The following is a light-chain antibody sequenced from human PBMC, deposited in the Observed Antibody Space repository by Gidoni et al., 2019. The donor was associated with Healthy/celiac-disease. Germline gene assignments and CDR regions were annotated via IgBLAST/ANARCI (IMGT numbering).Light chain of an antibody. J-gene: IGKJ4*01. CDR1: QSVSSSY. Sequence: EIVVTQAPGTLSLSPGERATLSCRARQSVSSSYLAWYQQKPGQAPRLLIYGASSRATGIPDRFSGSGSGTDFTLTISRLEPEDFAVYYCQQYGSSPLTFGGGTQVEIK. CDR2: GAS. CDR3: QQYGSSPLT. V-gene: IGKV3-20*01.